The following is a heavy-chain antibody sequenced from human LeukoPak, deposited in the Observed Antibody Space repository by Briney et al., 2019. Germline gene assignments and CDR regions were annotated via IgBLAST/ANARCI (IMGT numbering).Heavy chain of an antibody. CDR3: ARLMTAGSSWQPATFQH. D-gene: IGHD6-13*01. CDR2: IYYSGST. J-gene: IGHJ1*01. CDR1: GGSISSYY. Sequence: SETLSLTCTVSGGSISSYYWSWIRQPPGKGLEWIGYIYYSGSTNYNPSLKSRVTISVDTSKNQFSLKLSSVTAADTAVYYCARLMTAGSSWQPATFQHWGQGTLVTVSS. V-gene: IGHV4-59*08.